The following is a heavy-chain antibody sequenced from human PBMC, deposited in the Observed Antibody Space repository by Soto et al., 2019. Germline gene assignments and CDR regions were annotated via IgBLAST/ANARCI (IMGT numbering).Heavy chain of an antibody. CDR2: TIPIIGTA. J-gene: IGHJ6*02. V-gene: IGHV1-69*12. CDR3: AGGARHQLLLYGMDV. CDR1: GCTFSSYA. D-gene: IGHD2-2*01. Sequence: QVQLVQSGAAVKKPGSSVKVSCKASGCTFSSYAISWVRQAPGQWLECMVGTIPIIGTANYPQKFQVRVTITGDESTSTAYMELSSLRSEDTAVYYCAGGARHQLLLYGMDVSGRETTIAV.